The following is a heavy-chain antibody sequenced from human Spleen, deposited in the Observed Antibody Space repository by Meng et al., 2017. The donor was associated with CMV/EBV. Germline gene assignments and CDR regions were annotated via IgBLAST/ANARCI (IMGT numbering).Heavy chain of an antibody. CDR2: INPNSGGT. CDR3: AGACSSTSCYSGHDAFDI. CDR1: GYTFTGYY. D-gene: IGHD2-2*01. V-gene: IGHV1-2*02. Sequence: ASVKVSCKASGYTFTGYYMHWVRQAPGQGLEWMGWINPNSGGTNYAQKFQGRVTMTTDTSTTTAYMDLRSLRSDDTAVYYCAGACSSTSCYSGHDAFDIWGQGTMVTVSS. J-gene: IGHJ3*02.